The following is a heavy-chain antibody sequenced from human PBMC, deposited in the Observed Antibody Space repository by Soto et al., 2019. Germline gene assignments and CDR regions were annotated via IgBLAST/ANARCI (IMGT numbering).Heavy chain of an antibody. CDR2: INSDGSNT. CDR1: GFTFSSYW. CDR3: XXXXXXXXXXXXXDY. Sequence: EVQLVESGGGLVQPGGSLRLSCAASGFTFSSYWMHWVRQAPGKGLVWVSRINSDGSNTAYADSVKGRFTISRDNAKNTLYLQMNSLRAEDTAVXXXXXXXXXXXXXXXXDYWGQGTLVTVSS. J-gene: IGHJ4*02. V-gene: IGHV3-74*01.